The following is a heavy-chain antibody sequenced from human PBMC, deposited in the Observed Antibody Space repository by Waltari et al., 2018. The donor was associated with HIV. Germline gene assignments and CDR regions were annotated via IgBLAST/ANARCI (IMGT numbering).Heavy chain of an antibody. CDR1: GFTFGDYW. V-gene: IGHV3-7*01. J-gene: IGHJ6*02. CDR3: ARDGSDFWSVYYGMDF. Sequence: EVELEEFGGGMVQPGESLKISCKAFGFTFGDYWFSWARRAPGKGLEWLANIKPDGSAKNYLGSGKAGFTISRDNTNNFLFLQMDRLRADDTATYYCARDGSDFWSVYYGMDFWGQGTTVTVSS. CDR2: IKPDGSAK. D-gene: IGHD3-3*01.